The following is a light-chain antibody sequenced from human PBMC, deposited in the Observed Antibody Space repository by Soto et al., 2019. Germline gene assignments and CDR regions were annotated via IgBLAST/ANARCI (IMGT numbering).Light chain of an antibody. Sequence: DIQLTQSPSFLSASVGDRVTITCRASQGISSYLAWYQQKPGKAPKLLIYAASTLQSGVPSRFGGSGSGTEFTLTISSLQPEDSATYYCQQLNSYPRTFGQGTKVEIK. CDR3: QQLNSYPRT. CDR1: QGISSY. J-gene: IGKJ1*01. CDR2: AAS. V-gene: IGKV1-9*01.